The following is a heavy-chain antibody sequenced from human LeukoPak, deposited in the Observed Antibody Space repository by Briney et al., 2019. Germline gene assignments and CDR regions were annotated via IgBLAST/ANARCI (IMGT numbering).Heavy chain of an antibody. Sequence: PGGSLRLSCAASGFTFSSYAMSWVRQAPGKGLEWVSVIYSGGSTYYADSVKGRFTISRDNSKNTLYLQMNSLRAEDTAVYYCARDRGTIFGEPYYFDYWGQGTLVTVSS. CDR1: GFTFSSYA. J-gene: IGHJ4*02. D-gene: IGHD3-3*01. CDR2: IYSGGST. V-gene: IGHV3-53*01. CDR3: ARDRGTIFGEPYYFDY.